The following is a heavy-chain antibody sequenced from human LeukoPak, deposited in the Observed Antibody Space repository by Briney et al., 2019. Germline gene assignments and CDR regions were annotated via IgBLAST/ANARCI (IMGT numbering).Heavy chain of an antibody. D-gene: IGHD3-10*01. J-gene: IGHJ4*02. CDR1: GFTFRDYG. Sequence: GGSLRLSCGASGFTFRDYGMNGVRQAPGKGLEWLSYIGPTSSPVYYADSVKGRFVISRDNAKNSLYLQMNSLRDEDTAVYYCARARFYGSGTYRSDDCWGQGTLVTVSS. CDR2: IGPTSSPV. V-gene: IGHV3-48*02. CDR3: ARARFYGSGTYRSDDC.